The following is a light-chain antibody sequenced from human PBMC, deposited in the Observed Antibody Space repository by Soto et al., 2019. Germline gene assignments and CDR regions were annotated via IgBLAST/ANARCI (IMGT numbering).Light chain of an antibody. CDR2: DVS. CDR1: SSDVGGYNY. J-gene: IGLJ1*01. Sequence: QSVLTQPASVSGSPGQSITISCTGTSSDVGGYNYVSWYQQHPGKAPKLMIYDVSNRPSGVSNRFSGSKSGNTASLTISGLPAEDEADYYCSSYTSSSTPLCVFGTGTKVTVL. CDR3: SSYTSSSTPLCV. V-gene: IGLV2-14*01.